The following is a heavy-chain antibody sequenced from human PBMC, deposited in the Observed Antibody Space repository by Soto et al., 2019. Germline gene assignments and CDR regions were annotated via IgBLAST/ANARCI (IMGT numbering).Heavy chain of an antibody. CDR1: GGTFSSYA. D-gene: IGHD2-15*01. V-gene: IGHV1-69*13. CDR3: ARGIVVVVADTYGMDV. CDR2: IIPIFGTA. J-gene: IGHJ6*02. Sequence: VASVKVSCKASGGTFSSYAISWVRQAPGQGLEWMGGIIPIFGTANYAQKFQGRVTITADESTSTAYMELSSLRSEDTAVYYCARGIVVVVADTYGMDVWGQGTTVTVSS.